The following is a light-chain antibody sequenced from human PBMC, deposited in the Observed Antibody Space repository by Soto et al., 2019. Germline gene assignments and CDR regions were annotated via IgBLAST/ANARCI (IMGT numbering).Light chain of an antibody. V-gene: IGLV3-21*02. J-gene: IGLJ1*01. CDR1: NIGSKN. CDR2: DDD. CDR3: QVWDSSVLHHV. Sequence: ELTQSPSVSVAPGQTARITCGGNNIGSKNVHWFQQRPGQAPVLVVFDDDDRPSGIPDRFSGSNSGNTATLTISRVEAGDEADYYCQVWDSSVLHHVFGTGTKVTVL.